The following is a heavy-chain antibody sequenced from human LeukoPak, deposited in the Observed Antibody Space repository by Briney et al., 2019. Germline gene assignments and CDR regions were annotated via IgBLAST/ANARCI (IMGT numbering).Heavy chain of an antibody. D-gene: IGHD3-9*01. CDR3: TTPGGGYDILTGYDY. CDR2: IKSKTDGGTT. J-gene: IGHJ4*02. V-gene: IGHV3-15*01. Sequence: GGSLRLSCAASGFTFINAWMNWVRQAPGKGLEWVGRIKSKTDGGTTDYAAPVKGRFTISRDDSKNTLYLQMNSLKTEDTAVYYCTTPGGGYDILTGYDYWGQGTLVTVSS. CDR1: GFTFINAW.